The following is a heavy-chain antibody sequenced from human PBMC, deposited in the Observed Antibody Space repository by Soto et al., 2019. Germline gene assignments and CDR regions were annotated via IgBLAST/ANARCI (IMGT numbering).Heavy chain of an antibody. CDR2: ISYDGSNK. CDR3: ARGRDYLGGDFDY. Sequence: QVQLVESGGSVVQPGRSLRLSCTASGFTFSNYGMHWVRQAPGKGLKWVAVISYDGSNKYYADSVKGRFTISRDNSKNTLYLQMNSLIAEDTAVYYCARGRDYLGGDFDYWGQGTLVTVSS. CDR1: GFTFSNYG. V-gene: IGHV3-30-3*01. J-gene: IGHJ4*02. D-gene: IGHD3-16*01.